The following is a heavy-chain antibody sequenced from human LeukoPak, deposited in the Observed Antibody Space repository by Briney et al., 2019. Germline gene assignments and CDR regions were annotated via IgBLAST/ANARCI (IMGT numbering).Heavy chain of an antibody. CDR1: GFTFSSYS. D-gene: IGHD4/OR15-4a*01. J-gene: IGHJ4*02. Sequence: GGSLRLSCAASGFTFSSYSMNWVRQAPGKGLEWVSSISSSSSYIYYADSVKGRFTISRDNAKNSLDLQMNSLRDEDTAVYYCARRKEVQTTFDYWGQGTLVTVSS. CDR3: ARRKEVQTTFDY. CDR2: ISSSSSYI. V-gene: IGHV3-21*01.